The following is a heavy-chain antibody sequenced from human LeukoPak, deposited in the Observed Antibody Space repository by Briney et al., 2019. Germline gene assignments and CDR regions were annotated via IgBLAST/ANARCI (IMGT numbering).Heavy chain of an antibody. J-gene: IGHJ6*03. CDR3: ARVKTGATVTTFHYYCMDV. V-gene: IGHV3-21*01. CDR1: GFTFSSYS. Sequence: PGGSLRLSCAASGFTFSSYSMNWVRQAPGKGLEWVSSISSSSSYIYYADSVKGRFTISRDNAKNSLYLQMNSLRAEDTAVYYCARVKTGATVTTFHYYCMDVWGVGTTVTVSS. CDR2: ISSSSSYI. D-gene: IGHD4-11*01.